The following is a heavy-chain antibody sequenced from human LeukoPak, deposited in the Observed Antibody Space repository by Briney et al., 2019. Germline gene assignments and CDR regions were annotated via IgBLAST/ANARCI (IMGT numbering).Heavy chain of an antibody. CDR3: AKDNTMIREIIYYGMDV. D-gene: IGHD3-10*01. CDR1: GFTYSSYD. CDR2: ITGSGGST. V-gene: IGHV3-23*01. J-gene: IGHJ6*02. Sequence: GGSLRLSCAASGFTYSSYDMNWVRQAPGKGLEWVSTITGSGGSTYYADSVTGRFTISRDNSKNTLYLQMNSLRAEDTAVYYCAKDNTMIREIIYYGMDVWGQGTTVTGPS.